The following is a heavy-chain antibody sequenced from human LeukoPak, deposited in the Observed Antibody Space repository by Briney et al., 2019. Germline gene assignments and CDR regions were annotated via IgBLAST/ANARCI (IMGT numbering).Heavy chain of an antibody. V-gene: IGHV4-61*03. CDR3: ARGTPDI. J-gene: IGHJ3*02. Sequence: NPSETLSLTCTVSGGSISSSYYWSWIRQPPGKGLEWIGHIFYTGSTNYNPSPKSRVTISVDTSKNHFSLRLRSVTAADTAVYYCARGTPDIWGQGTMVTVSS. CDR1: GGSISSSYY. D-gene: IGHD2-15*01. CDR2: IFYTGST.